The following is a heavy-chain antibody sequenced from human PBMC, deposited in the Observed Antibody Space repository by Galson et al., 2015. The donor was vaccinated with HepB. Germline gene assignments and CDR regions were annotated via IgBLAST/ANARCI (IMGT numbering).Heavy chain of an antibody. D-gene: IGHD3-22*01. Sequence: SVKVSCKASGGTFSSYAISWVRQAPGQGLEWMGRIIPIIGIANYAQKFQGRVTITADKSTSTAYMELSSLRSEDTAVYYCASELTYYYDSSGYPFDYWGQGTLVTVSS. V-gene: IGHV1-69*04. J-gene: IGHJ4*02. CDR2: IIPIIGIA. CDR1: GGTFSSYA. CDR3: ASELTYYYDSSGYPFDY.